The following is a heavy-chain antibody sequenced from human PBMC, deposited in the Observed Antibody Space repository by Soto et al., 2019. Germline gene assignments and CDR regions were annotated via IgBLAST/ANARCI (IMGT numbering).Heavy chain of an antibody. CDR1: GFTFSSYG. CDR2: ISYDGSNK. Sequence: QVQLVESGGGVVQPGRSLRLSCAASGFTFSSYGMHWVRQAPGKELEWVAVISYDGSNKYYADSVKGRFTISRDNSKNTLYLQMNSLRAEDTAVYYCAKDIVPEAAMVDYWGQGTLVTVSS. J-gene: IGHJ4*02. CDR3: AKDIVPEAAMVDY. D-gene: IGHD2-2*01. V-gene: IGHV3-30*18.